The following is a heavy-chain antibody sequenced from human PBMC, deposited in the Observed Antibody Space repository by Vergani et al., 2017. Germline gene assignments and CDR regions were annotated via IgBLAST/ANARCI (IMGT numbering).Heavy chain of an antibody. CDR2: INPNSGGT. V-gene: IGHV1-2*02. CDR3: ARVPSMIVVGKAFDI. J-gene: IGHJ3*02. D-gene: IGHD3-22*01. CDR1: GYTFTGYY. Sequence: QVQLVQSGAEVKKPGASVKVSCKASGYTFTGYYMHWVRQAPGQGLEWMGWINPNSGGTNYAQKFQGRVTMTRDTSISTAYMGLSRLRSDDTAVYYCARVPSMIVVGKAFDIWGQGTMVTVSS.